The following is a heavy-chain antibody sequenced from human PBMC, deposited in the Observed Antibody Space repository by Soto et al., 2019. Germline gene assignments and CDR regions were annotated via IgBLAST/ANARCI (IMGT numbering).Heavy chain of an antibody. CDR2: FDPEDGET. Sequence: ASVKVSCKVSGYTLTELSMHWVRQAPGKGLEWMGGFDPEDGETIYAQKFQGRVTMTEDTSTDTAYMELSSLRSEDTAVYYCATGLVCVGSCYPRFWFDPWGQGTLVTVSS. CDR1: GYTLTELS. CDR3: ATGLVCVGSCYPRFWFDP. D-gene: IGHD2-15*01. V-gene: IGHV1-24*01. J-gene: IGHJ5*02.